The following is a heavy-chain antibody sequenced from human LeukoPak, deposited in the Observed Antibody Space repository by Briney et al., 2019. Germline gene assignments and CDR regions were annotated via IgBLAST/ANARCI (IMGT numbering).Heavy chain of an antibody. CDR3: ARGVGSSSSNWFDP. D-gene: IGHD6-6*01. Sequence: SQTLSLTCTVSGDSISSGTYHWSWIRQLAGKGLEWIGRVYSSGNTNYNPSLKSRVTISIDTSKNQFSLKLSSVTAADTAAYYCARGVGSSSSNWFDPWGQGTLVTVSS. CDR1: GDSISSGTYH. CDR2: VYSSGNT. V-gene: IGHV4-61*02. J-gene: IGHJ5*02.